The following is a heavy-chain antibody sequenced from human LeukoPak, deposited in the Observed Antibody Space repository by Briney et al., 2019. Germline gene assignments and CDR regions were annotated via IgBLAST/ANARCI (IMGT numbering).Heavy chain of an antibody. J-gene: IGHJ5*02. V-gene: IGHV4-39*07. CDR1: GGSISSSSYY. CDR3: ARDPRSNPHYYDSSGSYNWFDP. Sequence: SETLSLTCTVSGGSISSSSYYWGWIRQPPGKGLEWIGSIYYSGSTYYNPSLKSRVTISVDTSKNQFSLKLSSVTAADTAVYYCARDPRSNPHYYDSSGSYNWFDPWGQGTLVTVSS. D-gene: IGHD3-22*01. CDR2: IYYSGST.